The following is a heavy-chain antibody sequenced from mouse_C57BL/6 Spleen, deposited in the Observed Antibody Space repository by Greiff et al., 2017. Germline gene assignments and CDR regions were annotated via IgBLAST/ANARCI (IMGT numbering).Heavy chain of an antibody. Sequence: EVQRVESGGGLVKPGGSLKLSCAASGFTFSSYAMSWVRQTPEKRLEWVATISDGGSYTYYPDNVKGRFTISRDNAKNNQYLQMSHLKSEDTAMYYCAREGTGMDYWGQGTTLTVSA. D-gene: IGHD4-1*01. CDR1: GFTFSSYA. J-gene: IGHJ2*01. CDR3: AREGTGMDY. CDR2: ISDGGSYT. V-gene: IGHV5-4*01.